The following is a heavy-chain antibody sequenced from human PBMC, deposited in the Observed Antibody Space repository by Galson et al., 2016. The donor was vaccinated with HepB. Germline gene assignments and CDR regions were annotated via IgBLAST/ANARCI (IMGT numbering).Heavy chain of an antibody. V-gene: IGHV3-20*04. Sequence: SLRLSCAASGFTFDDYGLSWVRHAPGKGLEWVSGINWNGGSTGYADSVKGRFTISRDNAKNSLYLQMNSLRAEDTALYYCARGMSHDYGVSADYWGQGTLVTVSS. D-gene: IGHD4-17*01. CDR1: GFTFDDYG. CDR3: ARGMSHDYGVSADY. J-gene: IGHJ4*02. CDR2: INWNGGST.